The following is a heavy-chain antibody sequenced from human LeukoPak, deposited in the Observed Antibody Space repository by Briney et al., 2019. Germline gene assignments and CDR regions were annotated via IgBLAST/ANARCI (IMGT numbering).Heavy chain of an antibody. V-gene: IGHV3-23*01. Sequence: PGGSLRLSCAASGFTFSSYGMSWVRQAPGKGLEWVSAISGSGGSTYYADSVKGRFTISRDNSKNTLYLQMNSLRAEDTAVYYCAKQQSIAAAGTSPWNWFDPWGQGTLVTVSS. J-gene: IGHJ5*02. D-gene: IGHD6-13*01. CDR3: AKQQSIAAAGTSPWNWFDP. CDR2: ISGSGGST. CDR1: GFTFSSYG.